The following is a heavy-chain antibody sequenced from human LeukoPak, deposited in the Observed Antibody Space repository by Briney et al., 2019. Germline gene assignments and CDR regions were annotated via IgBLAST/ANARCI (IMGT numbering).Heavy chain of an antibody. J-gene: IGHJ5*02. CDR1: GGSFSGYY. CDR2: INHSGST. V-gene: IGHV4-34*01. D-gene: IGHD3-3*01. Sequence: SETLPLTCAVYGGSFSGYYWSWIRQPPGKGLEWIGEINHSGSTNYNPSLKSRVTISVDTSKNQFSLKLSSVTAADTAVYYCAREAIFGVVIARRNWFDPWGQGTLVTVSS. CDR3: AREAIFGVVIARRNWFDP.